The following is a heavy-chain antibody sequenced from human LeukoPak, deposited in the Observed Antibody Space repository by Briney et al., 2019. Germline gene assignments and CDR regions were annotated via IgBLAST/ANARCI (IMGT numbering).Heavy chain of an antibody. V-gene: IGHV4-39*01. D-gene: IGHD6-13*01. J-gene: IGHJ6*03. CDR2: IYYSGST. CDR1: GGSISSSSYY. Sequence: SETLSLTCTVSGGSISSSSYYWGWIRQPPGKGLEWIGSIYYSGSTYYNPSLKSRVTISVDTSKNQFSLKLSSVTAADTAVYYCARHPYSSSWPAPFLYHYYYYMDVWGKGTTVTVSS. CDR3: ARHPYSSSWPAPFLYHYYYYMDV.